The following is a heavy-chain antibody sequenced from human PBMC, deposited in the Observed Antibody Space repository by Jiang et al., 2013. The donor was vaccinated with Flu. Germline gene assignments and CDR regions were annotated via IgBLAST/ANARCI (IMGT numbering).Heavy chain of an antibody. Sequence: SGAEVKKPGASVKVSCKASGYTFTGYYMHWVRQAPGQELEWMGWINPNSGGTNYAQKFQGRVTMTRDTSISTAYMELSRLRSDDTAVYYCARHVTPAGYSSGRNYWYFDLWGRGTLVTVSS. V-gene: IGHV1-2*02. J-gene: IGHJ2*01. D-gene: IGHD6-19*01. CDR3: ARHVTPAGYSSGRNYWYFDL. CDR2: INPNSGGT. CDR1: GYTFTGYY.